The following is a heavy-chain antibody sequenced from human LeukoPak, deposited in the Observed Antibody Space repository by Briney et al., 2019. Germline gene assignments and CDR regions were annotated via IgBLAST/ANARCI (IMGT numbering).Heavy chain of an antibody. D-gene: IGHD4-17*01. J-gene: IGHJ4*02. Sequence: GGSLRLSCAASGFTFSRYSMNWVRQAPGKGLEWVSYISSRSDTIYYADSVKGRFTISRDNAQNSLYLQMNSLRAEDTAVYYCADGDYYWGQGTPVTVSS. CDR1: GFTFSRYS. CDR3: ADGDYY. CDR2: ISSRSDTI. V-gene: IGHV3-48*01.